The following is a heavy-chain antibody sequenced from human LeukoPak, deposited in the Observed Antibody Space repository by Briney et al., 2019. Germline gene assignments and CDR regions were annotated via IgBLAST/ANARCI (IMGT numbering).Heavy chain of an antibody. CDR2: INSDGSST. Sequence: HPGGSLRLSCAASGFTFSSYWMHWVRQAPGKGLVWVSRINSDGSSTSYADSVKGRFTISRDNAKNTLYLQMNSLRAEDTAVYYCARDRYDFWSGHRNGYWGQGTLVTVSS. CDR3: ARDRYDFWSGHRNGY. J-gene: IGHJ4*02. V-gene: IGHV3-74*01. CDR1: GFTFSSYW. D-gene: IGHD3-3*01.